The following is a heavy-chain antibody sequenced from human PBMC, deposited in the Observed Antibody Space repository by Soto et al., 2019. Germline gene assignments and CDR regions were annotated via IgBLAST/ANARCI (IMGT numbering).Heavy chain of an antibody. CDR3: SIEPAFYDSSPPSY. J-gene: IGHJ4*02. CDR1: GFTFSSYW. CDR2: INGDGSST. D-gene: IGHD3-22*01. V-gene: IGHV3-74*01. Sequence: GGSLRLSCAASGFTFSSYWMHWVRQAPGEGLVWVSRINGDGSSTGYADSVKGRFTISRDNAKNTLYLQMNSLRAEDTAVYYCSIEPAFYDSSPPSYWGQGTLVTVSS.